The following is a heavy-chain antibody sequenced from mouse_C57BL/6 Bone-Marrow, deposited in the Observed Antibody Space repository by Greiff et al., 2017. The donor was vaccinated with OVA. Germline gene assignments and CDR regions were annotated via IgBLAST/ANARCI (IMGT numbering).Heavy chain of an antibody. CDR3: ARRDYGSSYGGYFDV. V-gene: IGHV1-85*01. Sequence: VKLMESGPELVKPGASVKLSCKASGYTFTSYDINWVKQRPGQGLEWIGWIYPRDGSTKYNEKFKGKATLTVDTSSSTAYMELHSLTSEDSAVYFCARRDYGSSYGGYFDVWGTGTTVTVSS. CDR2: IYPRDGST. D-gene: IGHD1-1*01. J-gene: IGHJ1*03. CDR1: GYTFTSYD.